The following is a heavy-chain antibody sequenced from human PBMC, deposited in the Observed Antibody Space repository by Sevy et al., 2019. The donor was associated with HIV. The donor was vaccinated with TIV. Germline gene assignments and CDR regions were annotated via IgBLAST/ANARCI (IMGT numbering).Heavy chain of an antibody. D-gene: IGHD3-22*01. V-gene: IGHV3-74*01. CDR1: GTTLTPYW. CDR3: SRGLYYYDMRGHQEPGDY. J-gene: IGHJ4*02. Sequence: GGSLRLSCAASGTTLTPYWMHWVRQAPGKGLVWVSRINSDGSSTSYAESVKGRFTISRDNGKNTLYLQMKSLRVEVTAVYFCSRGLYYYDMRGHQEPGDYWGQGVLVTVSS. CDR2: INSDGSST.